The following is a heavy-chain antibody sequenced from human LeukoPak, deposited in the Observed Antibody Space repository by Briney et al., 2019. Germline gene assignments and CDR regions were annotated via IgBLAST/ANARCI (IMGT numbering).Heavy chain of an antibody. CDR3: ARGPPNWGYDY. V-gene: IGHV1-8*01. CDR1: GYTFTSYD. Sequence: ASVKVSCKAFGYTFTSYDFNWVRQATGQRPEWMGWMSPNSGDTGYAQKFQDRVTMTRNTSISTAYMELSSRRSDDTAVYYCARGPPNWGYDYWGPGTLVTVSS. CDR2: MSPNSGDT. D-gene: IGHD7-27*01. J-gene: IGHJ4*02.